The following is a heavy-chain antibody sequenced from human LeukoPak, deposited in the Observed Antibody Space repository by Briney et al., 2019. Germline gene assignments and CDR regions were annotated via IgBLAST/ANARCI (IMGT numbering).Heavy chain of an antibody. CDR1: GFTFSSYG. D-gene: IGHD3-3*01. Sequence: PGGSLRLSCAASGFTFSSYGMHWVRQAPGKGLEWVSYISSSSSTIYYADSVKGRFTISRDNAKNSLYLQMNSLRAEDTAVYYCARDEAYYDFWSGYYRGGAFDIWGQGTMVTVSS. J-gene: IGHJ3*02. CDR3: ARDEAYYDFWSGYYRGGAFDI. CDR2: ISSSSSTI. V-gene: IGHV3-48*01.